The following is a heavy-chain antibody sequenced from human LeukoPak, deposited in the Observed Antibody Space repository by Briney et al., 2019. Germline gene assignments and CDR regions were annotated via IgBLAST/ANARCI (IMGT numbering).Heavy chain of an antibody. CDR1: GFTFSSYS. J-gene: IGHJ4*02. D-gene: IGHD6-19*01. CDR3: AKGSSGWYPGFDY. CDR2: SGSGGSP. V-gene: IGHV3-23*01. Sequence: GGSLRLSCAASGFTFSSYSMNWVRQAPGKGLEWVSTSGSGGSPFYADSVKGRFTISRDNSRDTLYLQLSSLRVEDTAVYYCAKGSSGWYPGFDYWGQGILVTVSS.